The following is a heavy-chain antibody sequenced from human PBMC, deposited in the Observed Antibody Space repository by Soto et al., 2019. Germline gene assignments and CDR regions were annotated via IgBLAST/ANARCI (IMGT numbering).Heavy chain of an antibody. Sequence: PGGSLRLSCTASGFTFGDYAMSWVRQAPGKGLEWVGVIRSKTSGGTTEYAASVTGRFTISRDDSKSIAYLQMNSLKTEDTAVYYCNGQWGPGAGNYYYGMDVWGQGTTVTVSS. CDR2: IRSKTSGGTT. J-gene: IGHJ6*02. CDR3: NGQWGPGAGNYYYGMDV. CDR1: GFTFGDYA. D-gene: IGHD6-19*01. V-gene: IGHV3-49*04.